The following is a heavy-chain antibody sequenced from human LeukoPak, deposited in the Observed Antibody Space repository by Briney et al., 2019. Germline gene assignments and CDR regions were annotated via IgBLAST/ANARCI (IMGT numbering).Heavy chain of an antibody. CDR2: IVVGSGNT. D-gene: IGHD2-2*01. J-gene: IGHJ4*02. CDR1: GFTFTSSA. CDR3: AAVPDCSSTSCSTTY. V-gene: IGHV1-58*01. Sequence: ASVNVSCKASGFTFTSSAVQWVRQARGQRLEWIGWIVVGSGNTNYAQKFQERVTITRDMSTSTAYMELSSLRSEDTAVYYCAAVPDCSSTSCSTTYWGQGTLVTVSS.